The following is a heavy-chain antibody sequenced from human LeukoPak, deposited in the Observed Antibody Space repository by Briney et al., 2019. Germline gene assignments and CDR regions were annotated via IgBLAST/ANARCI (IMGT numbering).Heavy chain of an antibody. CDR3: AKTFSSTVTYDAFDI. CDR1: GFTFDDYA. D-gene: IGHD4-11*01. J-gene: IGHJ3*02. Sequence: GGTLRLSCAASGFTFDDYAMHWVRQAPGKGLEWVSLITWDGGSTYYADSVKGRFTISRDNSKNSLYLQMNSLRAEDTALYDCAKTFSSTVTYDAFDIWGQGTMVTVSS. CDR2: ITWDGGST. V-gene: IGHV3-43D*03.